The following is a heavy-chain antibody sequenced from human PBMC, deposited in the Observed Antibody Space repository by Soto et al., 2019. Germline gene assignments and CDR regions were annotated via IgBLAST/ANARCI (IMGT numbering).Heavy chain of an antibody. CDR1: GYTFTSYG. V-gene: IGHV1-18*01. Sequence: ASVKVSCKASGYTFTSYGISWVRQAPGQGLEWMGWISAYNGNTNYAQKLQGRVTMTTDTSTSTAYMELRSLRSDDTAVYYCARDYYQLQNRLIGDWGQGTRVTVSS. CDR3: ARDYYQLQNRLIGD. CDR2: ISAYNGNT. J-gene: IGHJ4*02. D-gene: IGHD2-2*01.